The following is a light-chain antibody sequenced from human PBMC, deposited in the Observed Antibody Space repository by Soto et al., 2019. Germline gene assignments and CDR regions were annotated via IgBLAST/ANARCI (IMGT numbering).Light chain of an antibody. CDR2: NVY. J-gene: IGLJ1*01. CDR1: ISYVCAYNF. V-gene: IGLV2-14*03. CDR3: SEYTVSRTYV. Sequence: QSALTHPASVSWSPGHSITISFTGTISYVCAYNFFSCHQQHPGKAPKLMIYNVYYRPSGISYLLSGSKSGNTASLTISWIQGEDEADYYCSEYTVSRTYVFGTGTKVTVL.